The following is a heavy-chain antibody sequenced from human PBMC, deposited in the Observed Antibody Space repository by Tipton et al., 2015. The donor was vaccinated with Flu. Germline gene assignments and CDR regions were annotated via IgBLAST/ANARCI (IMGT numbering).Heavy chain of an antibody. CDR1: GYSFTNFG. Sequence: QLVQSGAEVKKPGASVKASCKASGYSFTNFGISWVRQAPGQGLEWMGWISAYNGNTHYAQKFQGRVTMTTDTSTSTAYMELRSLRSDDTAVYYCASPSIAARYDYWGQGTLVTVSS. CDR3: ASPSIAARYDY. J-gene: IGHJ4*02. D-gene: IGHD6-6*01. V-gene: IGHV1-18*01. CDR2: ISAYNGNT.